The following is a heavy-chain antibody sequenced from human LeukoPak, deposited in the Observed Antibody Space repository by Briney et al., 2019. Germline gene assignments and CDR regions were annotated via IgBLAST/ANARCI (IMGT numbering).Heavy chain of an antibody. CDR3: ARHHPSHIADY. CDR1: GYTFTSYG. Sequence: ASVKVSCKASGYTFTSYGISWVRQAPGQGLEWMGWINANTGVTHYAVKFQGRVSMTRDTSISTAYMELSGLRSDDTAVYYCARHHPSHIADYWGRGTLVTVSS. D-gene: IGHD6-13*01. V-gene: IGHV1-2*02. J-gene: IGHJ4*02. CDR2: INANTGVT.